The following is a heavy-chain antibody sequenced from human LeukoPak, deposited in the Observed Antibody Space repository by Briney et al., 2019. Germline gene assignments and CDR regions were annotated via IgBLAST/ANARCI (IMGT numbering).Heavy chain of an antibody. CDR3: ARGFSSSWSYFDY. CDR2: IIPIFGTA. J-gene: IGHJ4*02. Sequence: SVKVSCKASGGSFRSNAISWVRQAPGQGLEWMGGIIPIFGTAHYAQKLQGRVTITADESTTTAYMELSSLRSEDTAVYFCARGFSSSWSYFDYWGQGALVTVCS. D-gene: IGHD6-13*01. CDR1: GGSFRSNA. V-gene: IGHV1-69*13.